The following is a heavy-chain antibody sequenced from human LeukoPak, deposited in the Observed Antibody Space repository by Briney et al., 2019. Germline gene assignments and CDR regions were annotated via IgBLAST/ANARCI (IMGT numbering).Heavy chain of an antibody. J-gene: IGHJ6*03. V-gene: IGHV3-48*03. D-gene: IGHD2-15*01. CDR1: GFTFSTYE. CDR2: ISSSGRTI. Sequence: QTGGSLRLSCATSGFTFSTYEMNWVRQAPGKGLEWVAYISSSGRTIYYADSVKGRFTISRDNAKNSLYLQMSSLRAEDTAVYYCARDREDCSGGSCYDYYYYMDVWGKGTTVTVSS. CDR3: ARDREDCSGGSCYDYYYYMDV.